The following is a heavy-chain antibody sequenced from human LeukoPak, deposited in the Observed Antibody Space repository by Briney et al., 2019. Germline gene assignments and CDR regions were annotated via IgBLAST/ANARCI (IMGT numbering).Heavy chain of an antibody. V-gene: IGHV4-59*12. J-gene: IGHJ6*02. CDR1: GGSISSYY. CDR2: IYYSGST. Sequence: PSETLSLTCTVSGGSISSYYWSWIRQPPGKGLEWIGYIYYSGSTNYNPSLKSRVTISVDTSKNQFSLKLSSVTAADTAVYYCARELVVAARYGMDVWGQGTTVTVSS. CDR3: ARELVVAARYGMDV. D-gene: IGHD2-15*01.